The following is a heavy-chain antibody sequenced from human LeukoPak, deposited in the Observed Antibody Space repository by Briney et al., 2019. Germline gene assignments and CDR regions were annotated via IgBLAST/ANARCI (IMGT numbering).Heavy chain of an antibody. Sequence: HPGGSLRLSCAASGLTFNNYALIWIRQAPGKGLEWVSSISGRGGNTYYADSVKGRFTISRDDSKNTLFLQMNSLRAEDTAVYYCATGYSDSLRSPLDSWGQGTLVTVSS. CDR1: GLTFNNYA. V-gene: IGHV3-23*01. CDR2: ISGRGGNT. D-gene: IGHD3-22*01. J-gene: IGHJ5*01. CDR3: ATGYSDSLRSPLDS.